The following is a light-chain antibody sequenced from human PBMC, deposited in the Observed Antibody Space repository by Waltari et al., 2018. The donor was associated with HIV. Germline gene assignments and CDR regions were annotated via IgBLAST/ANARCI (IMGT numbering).Light chain of an antibody. Sequence: SYGMTQATSVSVSPGQTAKITCSRGSLPNKVSSGYRQRPGQAPILVIYKDIVRPSGIPDRISGSRSGTTVTLTINGVQAEDEADYYCQSTDDDGIWVFGGGTKLTVL. CDR3: QSTDDDGIWV. J-gene: IGLJ3*02. CDR2: KDI. V-gene: IGLV3-25*03. CDR1: SLPNKV.